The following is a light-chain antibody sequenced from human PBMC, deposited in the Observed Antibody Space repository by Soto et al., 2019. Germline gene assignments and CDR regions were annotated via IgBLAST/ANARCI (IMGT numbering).Light chain of an antibody. CDR2: SAS. V-gene: IGKV3-11*01. Sequence: EIVLTQSPATLSLSPGERATLSCRASQSVRNDLVWYHQKPGQAPRVLIYSASNRATGIPARFSGSGSGTDFTLTIGSLEPEDFAVYYCQQRTNWPPTFGGRTKVEMK. J-gene: IGKJ4*01. CDR3: QQRTNWPPT. CDR1: QSVRND.